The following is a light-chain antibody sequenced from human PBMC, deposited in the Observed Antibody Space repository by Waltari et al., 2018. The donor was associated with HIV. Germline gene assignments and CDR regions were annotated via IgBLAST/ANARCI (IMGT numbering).Light chain of an antibody. CDR2: AAS. V-gene: IGKV1-39*01. Sequence: DIQMTQSPYSLSASVGDRVTITCRASQSISSYLNWYQQKPGKAPKLLIYAASNLQSGVPSRFSGSGSGTDFTLTISSLQPEDFATYYCQQSSSSVRRFGQGTKLEIK. CDR1: QSISSY. J-gene: IGKJ2*03. CDR3: QQSSSSVRR.